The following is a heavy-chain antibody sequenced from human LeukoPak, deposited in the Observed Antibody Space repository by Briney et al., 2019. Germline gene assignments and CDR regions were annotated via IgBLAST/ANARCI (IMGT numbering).Heavy chain of an antibody. CDR1: GGSISSYY. CDR2: IYYSGST. CDR3: ARDSTDDDYYFDY. J-gene: IGHJ4*02. D-gene: IGHD3-3*01. V-gene: IGHV4-59*01. Sequence: SETLSLTCTVSGGSISSYYWSWIRQPPGKGLEWIGYIYYSGSTNYNPSLKSRVTISVDTSKNQFSLKLSSVTAADTGVYYCARDSTDDDYYFDYWGQGTLVTVSS.